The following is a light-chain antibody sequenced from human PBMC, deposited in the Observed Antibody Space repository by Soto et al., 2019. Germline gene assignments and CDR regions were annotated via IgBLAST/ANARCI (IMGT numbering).Light chain of an antibody. CDR2: RAS. Sequence: DIVMTQSPASLAVSLGERATINCKSSQSLLNSANDKIHLAWYQQKPGQPPKLLIWRASTRDSGVPYRFSGGGSETDFTLTINSLQAEDVATYYCQQYFSAHLTFGGGTKVEI. CDR1: QSLLNSANDKIH. CDR3: QQYFSAHLT. V-gene: IGKV4-1*01. J-gene: IGKJ4*01.